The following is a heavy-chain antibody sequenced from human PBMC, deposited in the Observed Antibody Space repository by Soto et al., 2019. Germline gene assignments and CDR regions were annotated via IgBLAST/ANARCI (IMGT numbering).Heavy chain of an antibody. Sequence: GGSLRLSCSASGFTFSNYSMNWVRQAPGKGLEWVSYIRSSGSPTYYAGSVKGRFTISRDNAKKSLYLQMNSLRAEDTAVYFCARMTSSLSPGRWGQGTLVTVSS. CDR2: IRSSGSPT. J-gene: IGHJ4*02. V-gene: IGHV3-48*01. CDR1: GFTFSNYS. D-gene: IGHD2-2*01. CDR3: ARMTSSLSPGR.